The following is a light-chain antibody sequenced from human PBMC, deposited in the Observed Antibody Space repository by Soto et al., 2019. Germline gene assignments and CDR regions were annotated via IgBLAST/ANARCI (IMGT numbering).Light chain of an antibody. CDR3: SSYTSSSLYV. Sequence: QSVLTQPASVSGSPGQSIAISCTGTSSDVGYSNYVSWYQRLPGKAPKLMIYDVSDRPSGVSNRFSGSKSGSTASLTISGLQAEDEADYYCSSYTSSSLYVFGTGTKVTVL. CDR1: SSDVGYSNY. J-gene: IGLJ1*01. CDR2: DVS. V-gene: IGLV2-14*01.